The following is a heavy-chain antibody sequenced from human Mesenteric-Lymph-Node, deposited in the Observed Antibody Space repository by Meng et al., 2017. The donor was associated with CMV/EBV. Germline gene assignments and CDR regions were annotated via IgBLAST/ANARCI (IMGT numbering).Heavy chain of an antibody. CDR3: ARDTYYYGIDV. V-gene: IGHV4-59*13. CDR1: GGSFSGYY. D-gene: IGHD2-21*01. CDR2: IYYSGST. J-gene: IGHJ6*02. Sequence: SETLSLTCAVYGGSFSGYYWSWIRQPPGKGLEWIGYIYYSGSTNHNPSLKSRVTMSVDTSKSQFSLKVTSVTAADTAVYYCARDTYYYGIDVWGQGTTVTVSS.